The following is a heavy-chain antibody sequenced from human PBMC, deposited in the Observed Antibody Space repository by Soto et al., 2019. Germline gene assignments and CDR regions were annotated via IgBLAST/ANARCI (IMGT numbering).Heavy chain of an antibody. CDR3: ARGHSSVYYRIDF. D-gene: IGHD3-22*01. V-gene: IGHV5-10-1*01. CDR2: IDPSDSYT. CDR1: GYSFTSYW. Sequence: PGESLKISCKGSGYSFTSYWISWVRQMPGKGLEWMGRIDPSDSYTNYSPSFQGHVTISADKSISTAYLQWSSLKASDTAMYYCARGHSSVYYRIDFWGQGTLVTVAS. J-gene: IGHJ4*02.